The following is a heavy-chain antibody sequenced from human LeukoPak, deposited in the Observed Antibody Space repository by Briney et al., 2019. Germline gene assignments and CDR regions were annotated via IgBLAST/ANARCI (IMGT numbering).Heavy chain of an antibody. CDR2: IYHSGST. D-gene: IGHD3-10*01. V-gene: IGHV4-38-2*02. CDR3: ARDAYGDAFDI. Sequence: PSETLSLTCTVSGYSISSGYYWGWIRQPPGKGLEWIGSIYHSGSTYYNPSLRSRVTISVDTSKNQFSLKLSSVTAADTAVYYCARDAYGDAFDIWGQGTMVTVSS. CDR1: GYSISSGYY. J-gene: IGHJ3*02.